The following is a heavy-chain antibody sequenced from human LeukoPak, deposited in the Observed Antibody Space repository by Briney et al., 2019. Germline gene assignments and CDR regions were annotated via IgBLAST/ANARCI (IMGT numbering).Heavy chain of an antibody. J-gene: IGHJ4*02. D-gene: IGHD2-15*01. CDR3: ARDRRGYCSGGSCYSGYDY. CDR2: ISYDGSNK. V-gene: IGHV3-30-3*01. Sequence: PGGSLRLSCAASGFTISNYAMSWVRQAPGKGLVWVAVISYDGSNKYYADSVKGRFTISRDNSKNTLYLQMNSLRAEDTAVYYCARDRRGYCSGGSCYSGYDYWGQGTLVTVSS. CDR1: GFTISNYA.